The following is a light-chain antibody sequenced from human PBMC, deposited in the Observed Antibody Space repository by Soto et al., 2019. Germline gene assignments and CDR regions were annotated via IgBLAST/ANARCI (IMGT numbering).Light chain of an antibody. Sequence: QSARTQPASVSGSPGQSITISCTVTSSDVGGYNYVSWYQQHPGKAPKLMIYEVSNRPSGVSNRFSGSKSGNTASLTISGLQAEDEADYYCSSYTSSSTRVFGGGTKLTVL. J-gene: IGLJ3*02. V-gene: IGLV2-14*01. CDR2: EVS. CDR1: SSDVGGYNY. CDR3: SSYTSSSTRV.